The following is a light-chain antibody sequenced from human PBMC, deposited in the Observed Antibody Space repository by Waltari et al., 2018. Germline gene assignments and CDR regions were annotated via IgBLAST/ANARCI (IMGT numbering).Light chain of an antibody. CDR1: QSVSRA. V-gene: IGKV3-20*01. CDR2: GAA. J-gene: IGKJ1*01. CDR3: QHYVSLPVT. Sequence: EIVFTQSPGTMSLSPGERATLSCRASQSVSRALAWYQQNPGQAPRLLIYGAANRANGIPDRFSGSGSGTDFSLIISRLEPEDFAVYYLQHYVSLPVTFGQGTKVEIK.